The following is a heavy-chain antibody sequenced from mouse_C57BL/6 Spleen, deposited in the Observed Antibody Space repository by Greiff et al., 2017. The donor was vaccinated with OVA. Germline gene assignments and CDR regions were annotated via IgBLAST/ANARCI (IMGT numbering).Heavy chain of an antibody. J-gene: IGHJ4*01. CDR2: IWSGGST. V-gene: IGHV2-2*01. Sequence: VKLMESGPGLVQPSQSLSITCTVSGFSLTSYGVHWVRQSPGKGLEWLGVIWSGGSTDYNAAFISRLSISKDNSKSQVFFKMNSLQADDTAIYYCARNYYGSEGAMDYWGQGTSVTVSS. CDR3: ARNYYGSEGAMDY. D-gene: IGHD1-1*01. CDR1: GFSLTSYG.